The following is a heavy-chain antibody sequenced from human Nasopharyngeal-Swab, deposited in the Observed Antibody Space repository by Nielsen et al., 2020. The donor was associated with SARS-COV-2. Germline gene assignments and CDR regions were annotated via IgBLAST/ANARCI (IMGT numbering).Heavy chain of an antibody. V-gene: IGHV4-39*01. CDR1: GDSISSNSYY. CDR3: ASYYYDSSDYSYWFDP. Sequence: SETLSLTCTVSGDSISSNSYYWGWLRQSPGKGLERIGSFSYSGTTNFNPSLKSPVTISVDTSKNQFTVKLSSVTAADTAVYYCASYYYDSSDYSYWFDPWGQGTLVTVSS. D-gene: IGHD3-22*01. CDR2: FSYSGTT. J-gene: IGHJ5*02.